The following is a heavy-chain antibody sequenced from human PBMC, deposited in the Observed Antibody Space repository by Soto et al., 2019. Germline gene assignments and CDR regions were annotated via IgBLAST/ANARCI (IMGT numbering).Heavy chain of an antibody. J-gene: IGHJ4*02. Sequence: EVQLVESGGGLVQPGESVKLSCAASGFTFSGSAIHWVRQASGKGLEWVGRIKTRSYSYATAYTASVEGRFTISRDDSKNTAYLQMNSLTTEDTAVYCCARLRARGDGYNSPPYYLDYWGQGTLVTVSS. V-gene: IGHV3-73*02. CDR3: ARLRARGDGYNSPPYYLDY. CDR1: GFTFSGSA. D-gene: IGHD3-10*01. CDR2: IKTRSYSYAT.